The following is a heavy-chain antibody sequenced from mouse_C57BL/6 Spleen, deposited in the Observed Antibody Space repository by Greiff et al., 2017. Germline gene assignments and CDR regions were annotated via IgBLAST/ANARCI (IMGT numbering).Heavy chain of an antibody. CDR2: ISYSGSS. Sequence: EVKLMESGPGLAKPSQTLSLTCSVTGYSITSDYWTWIRKFPGNKLEYMGYISYSGSSYYNPSLKSRIFITRDTSKNQYYLQLNSVKTEDTATYYCAREFDGDAYAMDYWGQGTSVTVSS. CDR3: AREFDGDAYAMDY. V-gene: IGHV3-8*01. D-gene: IGHD2-13*01. J-gene: IGHJ4*01. CDR1: GYSITSDY.